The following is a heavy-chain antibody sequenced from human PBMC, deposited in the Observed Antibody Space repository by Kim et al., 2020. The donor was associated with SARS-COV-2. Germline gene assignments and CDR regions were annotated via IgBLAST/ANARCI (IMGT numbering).Heavy chain of an antibody. D-gene: IGHD6-13*01. CDR2: ISYDGSNK. J-gene: IGHJ4*02. CDR1: GFTFSSYA. CDR3: ASPGTHQLEFDY. Sequence: GGSLRLSCAASGFTFSSYAMHWVRQAPGKGLEWVAVISYDGSNKYYADSVKGRFTISRDNSKNTLYLQMNSLRAEDTAVYYCASPGTHQLEFDYWGQGTL. V-gene: IGHV3-30-3*01.